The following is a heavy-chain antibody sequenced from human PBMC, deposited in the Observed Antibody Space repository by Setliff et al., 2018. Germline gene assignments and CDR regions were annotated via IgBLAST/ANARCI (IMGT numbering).Heavy chain of an antibody. V-gene: IGHV1-18*01. CDR3: ARVNPTMITFGGVIVIWFDP. CDR2: ISAYNGNT. Sequence: GASVKVSCKASGYTFTRYGISWVRQAPGQGLEWMGWISAYNGNTNYAQKLQGRVTMTTDTSTSTAYMELRSLRSDDTAVYYCARVNPTMITFGGVIVIWFDPWAREPWSPSPQ. J-gene: IGHJ5*02. D-gene: IGHD3-16*02. CDR1: GYTFTRYG.